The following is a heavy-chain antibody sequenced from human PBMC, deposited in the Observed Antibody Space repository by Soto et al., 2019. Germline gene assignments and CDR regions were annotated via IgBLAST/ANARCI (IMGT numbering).Heavy chain of an antibody. V-gene: IGHV3-23*01. CDR2: ISGRRGST. CDR1: GFTFSSYA. D-gene: IGHD4-17*01. J-gene: IGHJ2*01. CDR3: AIRTVGWYFDL. Sequence: EVQLLESGGGLVQPGGSLRLSCAASGFTFSSYAMSWVRQAPGRGLEWVLVISGRRGSTYSADSVKGRFTISRHNSKNTLYLQMNSLRAEDTAVYYCAIRTVGWYFDLWGRGTLVPVSS.